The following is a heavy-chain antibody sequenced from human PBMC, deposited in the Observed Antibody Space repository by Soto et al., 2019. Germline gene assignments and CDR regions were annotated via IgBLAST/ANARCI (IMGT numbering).Heavy chain of an antibody. D-gene: IGHD2-2*01. J-gene: IGHJ4*02. V-gene: IGHV4-59*01. CDR3: ARQVEMASRIDY. CDR2: IYYSGST. Sequence: SETLSLTCTVSGGSISSYYWSWIRQPPGKGLEWIGYIYYSGSTNYNPSLKSRVTISVDTSKNQFSLKLSSVTAADTAVYYCARQVEMASRIDYWGQGTLVTVSS. CDR1: GGSISSYY.